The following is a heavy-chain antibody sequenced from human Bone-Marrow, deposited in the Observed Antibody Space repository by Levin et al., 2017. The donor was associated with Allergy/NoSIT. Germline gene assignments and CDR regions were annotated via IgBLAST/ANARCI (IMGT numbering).Heavy chain of an antibody. V-gene: IGHV3-21*01. CDR2: ISSSSSYI. Sequence: GGSLRLSCAASGFTFSSYSMNWVRQAPGKGLEWVSSISSSSSYIYYADSVKGRFTISRDNAKNSLYLQMNSLRAEDTAVYYCARGSFGGRGYFDYWGQGTLVTVSS. J-gene: IGHJ4*02. CDR1: GFTFSSYS. CDR3: ARGSFGGRGYFDY. D-gene: IGHD3-10*01.